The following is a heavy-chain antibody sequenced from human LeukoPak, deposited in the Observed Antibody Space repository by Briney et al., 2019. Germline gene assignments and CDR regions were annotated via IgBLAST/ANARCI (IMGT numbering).Heavy chain of an antibody. V-gene: IGHV1-8*01. Sequence: GASVKVSCKASGYTFTSYDINWVRQATGQGLEWMGWMNPNSGNTGYAQKFQGRVTMTRNTSISTAYMELSSLRSEDTVVYYCASWYYDILTGLFGFYYWGQGTLVTVSS. CDR3: ASWYYDILTGLFGFYY. CDR1: GYTFTSYD. D-gene: IGHD3-9*01. J-gene: IGHJ4*02. CDR2: MNPNSGNT.